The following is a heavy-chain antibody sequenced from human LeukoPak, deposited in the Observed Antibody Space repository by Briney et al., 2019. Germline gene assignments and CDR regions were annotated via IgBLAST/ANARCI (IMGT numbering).Heavy chain of an antibody. D-gene: IGHD2-2*01. CDR3: ARDHQLDQHNWFDH. CDR1: GGSISSYY. V-gene: IGHV4-4*07. J-gene: IGHJ5*02. Sequence: PSETLSLTCTVSGGSISSYYWSWIRHPAGKGLEWIGRIYTSGSTNYNPSLKSRVTMSVDTSKNQFSLKLSSVTAADTAVYYCARDHQLDQHNWFDHWGQGTLVTVSS. CDR2: IYTSGST.